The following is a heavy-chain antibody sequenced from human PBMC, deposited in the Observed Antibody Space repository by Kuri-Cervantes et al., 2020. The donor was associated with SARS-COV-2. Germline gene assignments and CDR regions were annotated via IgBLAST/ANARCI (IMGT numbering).Heavy chain of an antibody. CDR2: VYPSGGT. V-gene: IGHV4-4*07. J-gene: IGHJ3*02. D-gene: IGHD4-11*01. CDR3: ASQGDYSPDVNPAHYAFDI. CDR1: GGSISNYY. Sequence: SETLSLTCTVSGGSISNYYWSWIRQPAGKGLEWIGRVYPSGGTNNNPSLKRRVTMSVDTSKNQFSLKLSSVTAADTAVYYCASQGDYSPDVNPAHYAFDIWGQGTMVTVSS.